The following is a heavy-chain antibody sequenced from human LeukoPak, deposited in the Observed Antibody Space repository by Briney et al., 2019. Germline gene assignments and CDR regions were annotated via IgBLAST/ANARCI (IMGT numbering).Heavy chain of an antibody. V-gene: IGHV4-59*01. CDR2: IYYSGNT. CDR3: ARVGSGSFDY. CDR1: GGSISTYY. Sequence: SETLSLTCTVSGGSISTYYWSWIRQPPGKGLEWIGYIYYSGNTNCNPSLKGRVTISIDTSKNQFSLKLTSVTAADTAVYYCARVGSGSFDYWGQGTLVTVSS. D-gene: IGHD3-10*01. J-gene: IGHJ4*02.